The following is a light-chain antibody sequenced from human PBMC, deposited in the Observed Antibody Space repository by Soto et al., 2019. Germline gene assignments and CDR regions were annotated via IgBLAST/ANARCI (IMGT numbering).Light chain of an antibody. Sequence: ETLMTQSPATLSVSPGERVTLSCRASESVDSKLAWYQQKPGQAPRLLIYDASTMATGVPARISRSGSGTDFTFTISSLQSEYFAVYYCQPYENWSFYTFGQGTKLEI. CDR3: QPYENWSFYT. V-gene: IGKV3-15*01. CDR1: ESVDSK. J-gene: IGKJ2*01. CDR2: DAS.